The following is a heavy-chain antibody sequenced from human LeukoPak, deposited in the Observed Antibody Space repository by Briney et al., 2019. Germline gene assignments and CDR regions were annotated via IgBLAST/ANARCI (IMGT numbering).Heavy chain of an antibody. CDR1: GGTFSSYA. CDR3: AREDTAMVGSY. CDR2: IIPIFGTA. J-gene: IGHJ4*02. Sequence: GASVKVSCKASGGTFSSYAISWVRPAPGQGLEWMGRIIPIFGTANYAQKFQGRVTITTDESTSTAYMELSSLRSEDTAVYYCAREDTAMVGSYWGQGTLVTVSS. V-gene: IGHV1-69*05. D-gene: IGHD5-18*01.